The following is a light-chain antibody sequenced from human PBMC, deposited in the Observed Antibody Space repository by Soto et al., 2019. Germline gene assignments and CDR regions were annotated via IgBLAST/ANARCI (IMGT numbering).Light chain of an antibody. CDR1: SSDVGAYNS. V-gene: IGLV2-23*01. CDR3: CSSAPESTYV. J-gene: IGLJ1*01. Sequence: SVLAQPASVSGSPGQSITISCTGTSSDVGAYNSVSWYQQHPHKAPQVIIYKGTQRPSGVSIRFSGSTSGNAASLTISGLQADDEADYFCCSSAPESTYVFGSGTKVTVL. CDR2: KGT.